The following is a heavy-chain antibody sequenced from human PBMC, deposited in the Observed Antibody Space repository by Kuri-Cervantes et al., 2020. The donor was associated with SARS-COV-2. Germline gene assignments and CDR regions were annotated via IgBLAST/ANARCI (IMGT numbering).Heavy chain of an antibody. J-gene: IGHJ5*02. V-gene: IGHV1-2*04. Sequence: ASVKVSCKASGYTFTGYYMHWVRQAPGQGLEWMGWINPNSGGTNYAQKFQGWVTMTRDTSISTAYMELSRLRSDDTAVYYCARLRSGYCSSISCSNNWFDTWGQGTLVTVSS. CDR1: GYTFTGYY. CDR3: ARLRSGYCSSISCSNNWFDT. D-gene: IGHD2-2*01. CDR2: INPNSGGT.